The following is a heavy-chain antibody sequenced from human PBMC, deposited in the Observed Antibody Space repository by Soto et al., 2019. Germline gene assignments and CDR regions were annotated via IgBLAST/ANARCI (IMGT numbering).Heavy chain of an antibody. Sequence: PSETLSLTCAFYGLSFSGYYWSWIRQPPGKGLEWIGEINHSGSTNYNPSLKSRVTISVDTSKNQFSLKLSSVTAADTAVYYCARGRDVTTKSPPNYYYYYYMDVWGKGTTVTVSS. CDR3: ARGRDVTTKSPPNYYYYYYMDV. CDR1: GLSFSGYY. J-gene: IGHJ6*03. V-gene: IGHV4-34*01. CDR2: INHSGST. D-gene: IGHD3-3*01.